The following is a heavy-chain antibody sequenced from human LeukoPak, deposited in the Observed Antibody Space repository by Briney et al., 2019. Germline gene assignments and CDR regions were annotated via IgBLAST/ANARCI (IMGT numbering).Heavy chain of an antibody. V-gene: IGHV3-30*02. CDR3: ARVAVSGPTGWFDS. D-gene: IGHD2-8*02. J-gene: IGHJ5*01. CDR2: IRYDGSNK. Sequence: GGSLRLSCAASGFTFTNYGMHWVRQAPGKGLEWVAFIRYDGSNKYYADSVKGRFTISRDIDNVVYLQMNSLGAEDTAVYYCARVAVSGPTGWFDSWGQGTLVIVSS. CDR1: GFTFTNYG.